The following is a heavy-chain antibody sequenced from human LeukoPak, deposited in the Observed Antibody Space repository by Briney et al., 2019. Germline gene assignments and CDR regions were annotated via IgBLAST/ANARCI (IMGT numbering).Heavy chain of an antibody. Sequence: SETLSLTCAVYGGSFSGYYWSWIRQPPGKGLEWIGEINHSGSTNYNPSLKSRVTISVDTSKNQFSLKLSSVTAADTAVYYCARLRRSLVPRFFDYWGQGTLVTVSS. CDR2: INHSGST. CDR3: ARLRRSLVPRFFDY. CDR1: GGSFSGYY. J-gene: IGHJ4*02. V-gene: IGHV4-34*01. D-gene: IGHD6-13*01.